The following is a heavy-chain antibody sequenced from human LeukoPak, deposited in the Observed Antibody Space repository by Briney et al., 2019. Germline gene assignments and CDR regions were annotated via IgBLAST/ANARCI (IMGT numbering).Heavy chain of an antibody. Sequence: GGSLRLSCAASGFPFSSHAMSWVRQPPGKGLEWVAAISNGKTYYADSVSGRFAISRDDSTNTVYLHMNSLRDEDTALYHCVREAGYCAPVCVKSNWFDPWGQGTLVTVSS. CDR3: VREAGYCAPVCVKSNWFDP. V-gene: IGHV3-23*01. J-gene: IGHJ5*02. CDR1: GFPFSSHA. D-gene: IGHD2-15*01. CDR2: ISNGKT.